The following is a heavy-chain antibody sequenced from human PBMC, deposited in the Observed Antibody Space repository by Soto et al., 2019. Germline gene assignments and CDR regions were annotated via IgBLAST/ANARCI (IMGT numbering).Heavy chain of an antibody. CDR1: GYTFTGHY. D-gene: IGHD6-13*01. Sequence: QVQLVESGAEVKMPGASVKVSCEASGYTFTGHYMHWLRQAPGQGLEWMGWINPNSGGRRYAQKFQGRVTMTRDTSMSTAHMELSSLRSDDTAVYYCARGLNSDKGISWFTFPFDYWGQGTLVTVSS. V-gene: IGHV1-2*02. CDR2: INPNSGGR. CDR3: ARGLNSDKGISWFTFPFDY. J-gene: IGHJ4*02.